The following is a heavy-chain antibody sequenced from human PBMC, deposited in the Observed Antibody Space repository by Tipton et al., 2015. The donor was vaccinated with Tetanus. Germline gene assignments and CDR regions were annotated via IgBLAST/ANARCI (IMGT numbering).Heavy chain of an antibody. CDR3: ARERSGFNVGHLDA. D-gene: IGHD3-3*01. Sequence: LACTVSGDSLSNGDYYWSWIRQPPGKGLESIGYIYYSGSTYYNPSLKSRVSMSVDKSRKEVSLKLQSVTAADTAVYFCARERSGFNVGHLDAWGPGILVIVSS. CDR2: IYYSGST. CDR1: GDSLSNGDYY. J-gene: IGHJ5*02. V-gene: IGHV4-30-4*01.